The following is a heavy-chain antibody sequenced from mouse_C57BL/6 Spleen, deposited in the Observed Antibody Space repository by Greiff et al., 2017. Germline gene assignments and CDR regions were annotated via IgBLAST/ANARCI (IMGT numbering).Heavy chain of an antibody. J-gene: IGHJ4*01. CDR3: ARASITTRAMDY. V-gene: IGHV3-6*01. Sequence: EVQLQQSGPGLVKPSQSLSLTCSVTGYSITSGYYWNWIRQFPGNKLEWMGYISYDGSNNYNPSLKNRISITRDTSKNQFFLKLNSVTTEDTATYYCARASITTRAMDYWGQGTSVTVSS. D-gene: IGHD1-2*01. CDR1: GYSITSGYY. CDR2: ISYDGSN.